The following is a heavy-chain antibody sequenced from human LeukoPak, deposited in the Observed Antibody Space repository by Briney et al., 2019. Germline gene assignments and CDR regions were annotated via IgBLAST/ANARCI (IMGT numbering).Heavy chain of an antibody. V-gene: IGHV3-74*01. CDR2: INSDGSDT. CDR3: ATDRGYAFDS. CDR1: GSTFSSSW. J-gene: IGHJ4*02. D-gene: IGHD6-25*01. Sequence: GGSLRLSCAASGSTFSSSWMHWVRQAPGKGLVWVSHINSDGSDTNYADSVKGRFTISRDNAKNTVYLQMNSLRAEDTALYYCATDRGYAFDSWGQGTLVTVSS.